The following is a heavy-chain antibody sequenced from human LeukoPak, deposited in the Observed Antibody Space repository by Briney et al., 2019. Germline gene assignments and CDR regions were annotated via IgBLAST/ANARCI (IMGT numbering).Heavy chain of an antibody. CDR3: AKRYYGSGNYDPLLGY. CDR1: GFTFSSYA. CDR2: ISGRGTNT. V-gene: IGHV3-23*01. Sequence: PGGSLRLSCAASGFTFSSYAMSWVRQAPGKVLEWVSAISGRGTNTYYADSVKGRFTISRDNSKNTLFLQMNSLRSEDTAVYYCAKRYYGSGNYDPLLGYWGQGALVTVSS. D-gene: IGHD3-10*01. J-gene: IGHJ4*02.